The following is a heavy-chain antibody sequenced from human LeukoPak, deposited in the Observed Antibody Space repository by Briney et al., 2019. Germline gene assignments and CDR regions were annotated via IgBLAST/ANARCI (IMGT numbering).Heavy chain of an antibody. CDR3: ARDLIYTTSWYDH. CDR1: NYTFTNYG. V-gene: IGHV1-18*01. D-gene: IGHD2-2*01. CDR2: ISAYTGIT. Sequence: GASVKVSCKTSNYTFTNYGISWVRQAPGQGLEWMGWISAYTGITSFAQKLQGRVTMTTDTSTSTAYMELRSLRSDDTAIYYCARDLIYTTSWYDHWGQGTLVTVSS. J-gene: IGHJ5*02.